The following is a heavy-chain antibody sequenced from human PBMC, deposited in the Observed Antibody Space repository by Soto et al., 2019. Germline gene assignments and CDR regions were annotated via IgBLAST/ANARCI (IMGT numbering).Heavy chain of an antibody. CDR1: GFTFSSYW. Sequence: EVQLVESGGGLVQPGGSLRLSCAASGFTFSSYWMHWVRQAPGKGLVWVSRINSDGSSTNYADSVKGRFTISRDNDKNTLYLQMNSLRAEDTAVYYCARAGYYDFWSGYHYGMDVWGQGTTVTVSS. CDR2: INSDGSST. J-gene: IGHJ6*02. V-gene: IGHV3-74*01. D-gene: IGHD3-3*01. CDR3: ARAGYYDFWSGYHYGMDV.